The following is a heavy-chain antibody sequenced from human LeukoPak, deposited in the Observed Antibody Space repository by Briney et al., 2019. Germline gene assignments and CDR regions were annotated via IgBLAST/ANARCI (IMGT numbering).Heavy chain of an antibody. D-gene: IGHD5-12*01. CDR3: ARDKTRGYSGYFDY. CDR2: INPNSGGT. CDR1: GYTFTNYG. V-gene: IGHV1-2*02. J-gene: IGHJ4*02. Sequence: ASVRASCKASGYTFTNYGITWVRQAPGQGLEWMGWINPNSGGTNYAQKFQGRVTMTRDTSISTAYMELSRLRSDDTAVYYCARDKTRGYSGYFDYWGQGTLVTVSS.